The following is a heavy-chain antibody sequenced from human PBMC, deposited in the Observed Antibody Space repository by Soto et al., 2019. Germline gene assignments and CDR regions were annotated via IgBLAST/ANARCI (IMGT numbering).Heavy chain of an antibody. V-gene: IGHV3-23*01. CDR2: ISGGGSNT. CDR1: GFTFSSYA. CDR3: ARDSTTGLDY. Sequence: GGSLRLSCAASGFTFSSYAMSWVRQAPGKGLEWVSRISGGGSNTDYADSVKGRFIISRDNAKSTLYLHMNTVRAEDTAIYFCARDSTTGLDYWGQGTLVAVSS. D-gene: IGHD4-17*01. J-gene: IGHJ4*02.